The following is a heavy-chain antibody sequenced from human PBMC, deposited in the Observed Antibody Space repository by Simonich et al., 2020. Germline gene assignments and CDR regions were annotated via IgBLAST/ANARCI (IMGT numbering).Heavy chain of an antibody. CDR2: ISYSGST. J-gene: IGHJ2*01. Sequence: QVQLQESGPGLVKPSETLSLTCTVSGGSISSYYWSWIRQPPGKGLEWIGYISYSGSTNYNPSPKGRVTISVDTSKNPFSLKVGLVTAAGTAVYYLGRHKFWGEVVTAIPGYWYFDLWGRGTLVTVSS. D-gene: IGHD2-21*02. CDR3: GRHKFWGEVVTAIPGYWYFDL. CDR1: GGSISSYY. V-gene: IGHV4-59*08.